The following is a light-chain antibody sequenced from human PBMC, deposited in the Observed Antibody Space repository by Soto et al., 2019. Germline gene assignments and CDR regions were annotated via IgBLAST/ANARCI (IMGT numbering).Light chain of an antibody. V-gene: IGKV3-20*01. CDR1: QSVSSSY. CDR2: GAS. J-gene: IGKJ1*01. Sequence: EIVLTQSPGTLSLSPGERATLSCRASQSVSSSYLAWYQQKPGQGPRLLIYGASSRATGIPDRFSGSGSGTDFTLTISRLEPEDFAVYYCQQYGSSPGGTFGQGTKV. CDR3: QQYGSSPGGT.